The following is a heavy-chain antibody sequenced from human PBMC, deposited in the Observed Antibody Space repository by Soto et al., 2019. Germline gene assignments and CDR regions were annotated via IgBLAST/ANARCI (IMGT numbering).Heavy chain of an antibody. D-gene: IGHD1-1*01. CDR2: ISAYNGNT. V-gene: IGHV1-18*01. CDR3: ARDGDWNDENYYYGMDV. J-gene: IGHJ6*02. CDR1: GYTFTSYG. Sequence: GASVKVSCKASGYTFTSYGISWVRQAPGQGHEWMGWISAYNGNTNYAQKLQGRVTMTTDTSTSTAYMELRSLRSDDTAVYYCARDGDWNDENYYYGMDVWGQGTTVTVSS.